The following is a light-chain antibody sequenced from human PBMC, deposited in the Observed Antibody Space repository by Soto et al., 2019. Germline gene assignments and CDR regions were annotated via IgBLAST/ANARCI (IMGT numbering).Light chain of an antibody. CDR2: KAS. Sequence: DIQMTQSPSTLSASVGDRVTITCRASQTIFSWLALYQQKPGTPPKLLIYKASTLRSGVPSRFSGSGSGTEFTLALSILQPDAIAPYSCQQYHSYSRTFGQGTKVEFK. CDR3: QQYHSYSRT. J-gene: IGKJ1*01. V-gene: IGKV1-5*03. CDR1: QTIFSW.